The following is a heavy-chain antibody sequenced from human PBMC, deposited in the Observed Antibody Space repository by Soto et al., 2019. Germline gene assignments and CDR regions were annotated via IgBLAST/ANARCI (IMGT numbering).Heavy chain of an antibody. V-gene: IGHV3-23*01. D-gene: IGHD5-18*01. Sequence: EEQLLESGGGLVQPGGSLRLSCETSGFTFSSFAMSWVRQAPGKGLEWVSSISGSGGATYYADSVRGRSTISRDNSKNTLFLQMGGLTADDTAVYYCAQCRALGTGFGYGNYYGMDVWGHGNTVTVSS. CDR1: GFTFSSFA. J-gene: IGHJ6*02. CDR3: AQCRALGTGFGYGNYYGMDV. CDR2: ISGSGGAT.